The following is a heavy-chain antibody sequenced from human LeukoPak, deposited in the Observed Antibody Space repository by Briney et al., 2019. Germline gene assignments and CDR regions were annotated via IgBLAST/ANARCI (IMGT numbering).Heavy chain of an antibody. D-gene: IGHD3-10*01. CDR1: GFIFNTYA. J-gene: IGHJ4*02. CDR3: AKDSAPYYYGSGHFDY. Sequence: PGGSLRLSCAASGFIFNTYAMHWLRQAPGKGLEWVAVISYDGRNKDYADSVKGRFTISRDNAKNSLYLQMNSLRAEDMALYYCAKDSAPYYYGSGHFDYWGQGTLVTVSS. CDR2: ISYDGRNK. V-gene: IGHV3-30*04.